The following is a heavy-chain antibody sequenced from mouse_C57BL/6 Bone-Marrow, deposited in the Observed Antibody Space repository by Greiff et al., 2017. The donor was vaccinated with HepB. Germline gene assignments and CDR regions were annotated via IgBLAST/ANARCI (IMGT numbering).Heavy chain of an antibody. CDR3: AREGAPFHYYFDY. CDR1: GYSFTGYY. V-gene: IGHV1-42*01. CDR2: INPSTGGT. J-gene: IGHJ2*01. Sequence: EVKLMESGPELVKPGASVKISCKASGYSFTGYYMNWVKQSPEKSLEWIGEINPSTGGTTYNQKFKAKATLTVDKSSSTAYMQLKSLTSEDSAVYYCAREGAPFHYYFDYWGQGTTLTVSS.